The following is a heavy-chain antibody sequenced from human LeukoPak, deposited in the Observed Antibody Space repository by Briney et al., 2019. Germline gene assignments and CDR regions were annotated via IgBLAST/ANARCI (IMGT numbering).Heavy chain of an antibody. V-gene: IGHV4-59*12. CDR1: GGSISSYY. CDR2: IYYSGST. Sequence: SETLSLTCTVSGGSISSYYWSWIRQPPGKGLEWIGYIYYSGSTYYNPSLKSRVTISVDTSKNQFSLKLSSVTAADTAVYYCAKTIFGARGWFDPWGQGTLVTVSS. J-gene: IGHJ5*02. CDR3: AKTIFGARGWFDP. D-gene: IGHD3-3*01.